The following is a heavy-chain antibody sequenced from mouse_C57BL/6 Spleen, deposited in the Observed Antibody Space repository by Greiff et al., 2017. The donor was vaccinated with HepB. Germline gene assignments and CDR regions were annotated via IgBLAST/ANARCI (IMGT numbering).Heavy chain of an antibody. CDR3: TRSGSTMITTYFDY. CDR2: IYPGNSDT. CDR1: GYTFTSYW. D-gene: IGHD2-4*01. Sequence: EVQLQQSGTVLARPGASVKMSCKTSGYTFTSYWMHWVKQRPGQGLEWIGAIYPGNSDTSYNQKFKGKAKLTAVTSASTAYMELSSLTNEDSAVYYWTRSGSTMITTYFDYWGQGTTLTVSS. J-gene: IGHJ2*01. V-gene: IGHV1-5*01.